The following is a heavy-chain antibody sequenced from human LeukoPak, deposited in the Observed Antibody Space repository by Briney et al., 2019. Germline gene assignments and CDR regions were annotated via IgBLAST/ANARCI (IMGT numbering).Heavy chain of an antibody. Sequence: PSETLSLTCAVSGGSVSSDDYYWSWIRQRPGKGLEWIGYIQHSGLTYFNPSLKSRISLSIDTSKNQVSLKLSSVTAADTAVYYCARGSALLALSFDYWGQGTLVTVSS. V-gene: IGHV4-31*11. CDR2: IQHSGLT. J-gene: IGHJ4*02. CDR3: ARGSALLALSFDY. CDR1: GGSVSSDDYY. D-gene: IGHD2-15*01.